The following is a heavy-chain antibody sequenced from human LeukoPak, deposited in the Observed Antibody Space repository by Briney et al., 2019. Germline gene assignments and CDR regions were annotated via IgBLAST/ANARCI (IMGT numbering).Heavy chain of an antibody. D-gene: IGHD1-20*01. J-gene: IGHJ4*02. V-gene: IGHV4-39*07. CDR3: AREGYNWNLYDY. CDR2: IYYSGST. Sequence: PSETLSLTCTVSGGSISSSSYYWGWIRQPPGKGLEWIGSIYYSGSTYYNPSLKSRVTISVDTSKNQFSLKLSSVTAADTAVYYCAREGYNWNLYDYWGQGTLVTVSS. CDR1: GGSISSSSYY.